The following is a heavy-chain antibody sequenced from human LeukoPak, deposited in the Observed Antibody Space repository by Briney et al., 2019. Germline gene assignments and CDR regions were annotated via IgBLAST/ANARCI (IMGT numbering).Heavy chain of an antibody. Sequence: ETLSLTCTVSGGSISSNYMSWVRQAPGKGLEWVSVIHTGGSTYYADSVKGRFTISRDTSNNTLYLQMNSLRAEDTAVYYCAREGKWLQLRYFDYWGQGTLVTVSS. CDR1: GGSISSNY. J-gene: IGHJ4*02. CDR2: IHTGGST. CDR3: AREGKWLQLRYFDY. D-gene: IGHD5-24*01. V-gene: IGHV3-53*01.